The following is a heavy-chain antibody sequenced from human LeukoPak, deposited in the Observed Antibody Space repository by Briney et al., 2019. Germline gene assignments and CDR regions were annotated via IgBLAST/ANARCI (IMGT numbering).Heavy chain of an antibody. CDR3: MRHEEEDGYNAKPSDF. CDR2: IYYSGNT. V-gene: IGHV4-39*01. J-gene: IGHJ4*02. D-gene: IGHD5-24*01. Sequence: SETLSLTCTVSGGSISNSNYYWGWVRQPPGKGLEWIGTIYYSGNTYYTPSLKSRVTISVDTSKNQFSLRLSSVTAADTAVYFCMRHEEEDGYNAKPSDFWGQGTLVTDSS. CDR1: GGSISNSNYY.